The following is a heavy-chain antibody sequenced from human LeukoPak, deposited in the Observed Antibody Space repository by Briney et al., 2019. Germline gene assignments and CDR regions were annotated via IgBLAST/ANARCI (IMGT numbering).Heavy chain of an antibody. CDR2: ISSSGGST. Sequence: GGSLRLSCAASGFTFSSYAMSWVRQAPGKGLEWVSAISSSGGSTYYADSVKGRFTISRDNSKNTLYLQMNSLRAEDTAVYYCAKDISVTTVGYFDYWGQGTLVTVSS. J-gene: IGHJ4*02. CDR3: AKDISVTTVGYFDY. D-gene: IGHD4-11*01. CDR1: GFTFSSYA. V-gene: IGHV3-23*01.